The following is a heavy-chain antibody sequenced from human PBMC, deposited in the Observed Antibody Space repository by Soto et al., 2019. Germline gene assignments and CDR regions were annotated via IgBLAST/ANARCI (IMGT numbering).Heavy chain of an antibody. CDR2: IRGFSPYT. CDR3: AKGLRLWHPFDI. J-gene: IGHJ3*02. Sequence: PGGSLRLSCISSGFTFRTYTMNWVRQAPGKGLEWVSGIRGFSPYTFYADSVKGRFTISRDNSKNTLYLQMNSLRAEDTAVYYCAKGLRLWHPFDIWGQGTMVTVSS. CDR1: GFTFRTYT. V-gene: IGHV3-23*01. D-gene: IGHD5-18*01.